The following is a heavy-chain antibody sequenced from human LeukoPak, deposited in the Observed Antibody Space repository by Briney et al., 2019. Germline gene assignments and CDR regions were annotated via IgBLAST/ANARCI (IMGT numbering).Heavy chain of an antibody. CDR2: ISYDGSNK. D-gene: IGHD6-13*01. CDR1: GFTFSSYG. Sequence: GRSLRLSCAASGFTFSSYGMHWVRQAPGKGLEWVAVISYDGSNKYYADSVKGRFTISRDNSRNTLYLQMNSLRAEDTAVYYCARDRFDVGAADYMDVWGKGTTVTVSS. J-gene: IGHJ6*03. V-gene: IGHV3-30*01. CDR3: ARDRFDVGAADYMDV.